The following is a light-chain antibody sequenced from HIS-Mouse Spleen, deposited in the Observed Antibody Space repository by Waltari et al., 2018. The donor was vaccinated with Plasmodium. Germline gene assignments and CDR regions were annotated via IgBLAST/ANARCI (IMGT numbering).Light chain of an antibody. V-gene: IGLV3-19*01. CDR3: NSRDSSGNHWV. J-gene: IGLJ3*02. CDR2: GKN. CDR1: SLRSYS. Sequence: SSELTQDPAVSVALGQTVRITCPGDSLRSYSATRYQQKPGQAPVLVIYGKNNRPSGIPDRFSGSSSGNTASLTITGAQAEDEADYYCNSRDSSGNHWVFGGGTKLTVL.